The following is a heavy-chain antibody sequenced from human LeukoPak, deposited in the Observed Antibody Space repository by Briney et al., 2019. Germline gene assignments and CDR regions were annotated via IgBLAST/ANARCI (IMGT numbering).Heavy chain of an antibody. D-gene: IGHD3-22*01. CDR3: ARGYYDSSGYSEY. Sequence: GGSLRLSCAASGFTFSSYAMSWVRQAPGKGLEWVSDISGSGASTYYADSVKGRFTISRDNAKNSLYLQMNSLRAEDTAVYYCARGYYDSSGYSEYWGQGTLVTVSS. CDR1: GFTFSSYA. CDR2: ISGSGAST. V-gene: IGHV3-23*01. J-gene: IGHJ4*02.